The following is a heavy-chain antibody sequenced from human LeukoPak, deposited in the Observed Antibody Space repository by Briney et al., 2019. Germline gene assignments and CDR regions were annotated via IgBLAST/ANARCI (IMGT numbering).Heavy chain of an antibody. J-gene: IGHJ6*03. CDR1: GFTFTNYY. CDR2: IKPGDTTT. CDR3: ARDRLLNTDVTPALNYLDV. D-gene: IGHD4-23*01. V-gene: IGHV1-46*01. Sequence: ASVKVSCKASGFTFTNYYMYWIRQAPGQGLEWMGIIKPGDTTTRYAQKFQGRLTMTSDLSTTTIYMELRGLRSEDTAVYYYARDRLLNTDVTPALNYLDVWGTGTTVTVSS.